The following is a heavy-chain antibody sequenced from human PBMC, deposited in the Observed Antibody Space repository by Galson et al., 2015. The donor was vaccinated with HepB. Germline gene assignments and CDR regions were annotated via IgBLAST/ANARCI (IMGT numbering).Heavy chain of an antibody. V-gene: IGHV3-23*01. J-gene: IGHJ4*02. CDR3: VKVAKQWLATYYFDY. D-gene: IGHD6-19*01. Sequence: SLRLSCAASGFSFSSYAMNWVRQAPGKGLEWVSGLSRSGGVTYYADSVEGRFSISRDNSKNTLYLHMDSLRADDTAVYYCVKVAKQWLATYYFDYWGQGTLVTVSS. CDR1: GFSFSSYA. CDR2: LSRSGGVT.